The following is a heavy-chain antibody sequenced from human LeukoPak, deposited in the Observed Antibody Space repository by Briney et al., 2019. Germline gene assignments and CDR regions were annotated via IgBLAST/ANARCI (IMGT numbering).Heavy chain of an antibody. CDR2: ISYDGSNK. CDR3: ARAMGPGFYGDKDY. V-gene: IGHV3-30-3*01. CDR1: GFTFSSYA. Sequence: GGSLRLSCAASGFTFSSYAMHWVRQAPGKGLEWVAVISYDGSNKYYADSVKGRFTISRDNSKNTLYLQMNSLRAEDTAVYYCARAMGPGFYGDKDYWGQGTLVTVSS. D-gene: IGHD4-17*01. J-gene: IGHJ4*02.